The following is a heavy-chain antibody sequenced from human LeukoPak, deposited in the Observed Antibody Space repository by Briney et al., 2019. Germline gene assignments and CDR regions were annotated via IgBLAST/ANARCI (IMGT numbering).Heavy chain of an antibody. CDR2: INPNSGGT. J-gene: IGHJ4*02. V-gene: IGHV1-2*02. CDR1: GYTFTGYY. CDR3: AREPNGTFDY. D-gene: IGHD1-26*01. Sequence: ASVKVSCKASGYTFTGYYMHWVRQAPGQGLEWMGWINPNSGGTNYAQKFQGRVTMTRDTSISTAYMELSRLTSDDSAFYYCAREPNGTFDYWGQGALVTVSS.